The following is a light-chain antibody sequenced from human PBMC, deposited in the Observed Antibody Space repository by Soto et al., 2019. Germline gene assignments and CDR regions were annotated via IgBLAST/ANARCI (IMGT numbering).Light chain of an antibody. CDR2: GAS. CDR3: QQYESFSFA. V-gene: IGKV1-5*01. Sequence: QMTQSPSTLSASVGDRVTITCRASQNVNRWLAWYHQKPGKDPKLLIYGASSLEDGVPSRFSGGGSGTQFTLTISSLQPDDFATYYCQQYESFSFAFGPGTKVDIK. CDR1: QNVNRW. J-gene: IGKJ3*01.